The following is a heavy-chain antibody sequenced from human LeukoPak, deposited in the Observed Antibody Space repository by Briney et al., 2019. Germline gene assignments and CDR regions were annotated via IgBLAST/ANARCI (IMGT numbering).Heavy chain of an antibody. D-gene: IGHD3-10*01. J-gene: IGHJ5*02. CDR3: AREESYNWFDP. CDR2: IWYDGSNK. V-gene: IGHV3-33*01. CDR1: GXTFSSYG. Sequence: PGRSLRLSCAASGXTFSSYGMHWVRQAPGKGLEWVEVIWYDGSNKYYADSVKGRFTISRDNSNNTLYLQINSLRAEDTAVYYCAREESYNWFDPWGQGTLVTVSS.